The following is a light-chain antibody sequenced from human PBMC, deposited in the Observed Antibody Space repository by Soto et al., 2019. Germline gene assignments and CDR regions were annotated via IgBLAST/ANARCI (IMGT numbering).Light chain of an antibody. CDR1: QGISNY. V-gene: IGKV1-27*01. Sequence: DIQMTQSPSSLSASVGDRVTITCRASQGISNYLAWYQQKPGTVPKLLIYAASTLHSGVPSRFSGSGSGTDFTLTISSLQPEDVATYYCQKYNSASTFGPGTKVDIK. CDR2: AAS. J-gene: IGKJ3*01. CDR3: QKYNSAST.